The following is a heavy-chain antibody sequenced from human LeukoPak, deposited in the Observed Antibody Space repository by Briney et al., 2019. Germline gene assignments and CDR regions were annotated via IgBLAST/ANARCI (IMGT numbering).Heavy chain of an antibody. D-gene: IGHD2-15*01. CDR3: ARGPVRATRPYNWFDP. J-gene: IGHJ5*02. V-gene: IGHV4-30-4*01. Sequence: SQTLSLTCTVSGGSISSGDYYWSWIRQPPGTGLEWIGYIYYSGSTYYNPSLKSRVTISVDTSRNQFSLKLSSVTAADTAVYYCARGPVRATRPYNWFDPWGQGTLVTVSS. CDR2: IYYSGST. CDR1: GGSISSGDYY.